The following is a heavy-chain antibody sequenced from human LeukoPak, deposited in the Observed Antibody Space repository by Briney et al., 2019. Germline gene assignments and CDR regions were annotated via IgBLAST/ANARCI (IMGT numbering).Heavy chain of an antibody. Sequence: SETLSLTCTVSDGSISSGIYYWSWIRQPAGKGLEWIGRIYTSGSTNYNPSLKSRVTISVDTSKNQFSLKLSSVTAADTAVYYCARGTNDNSYSSSWYPFDYWGQGTLVTVSS. D-gene: IGHD6-13*01. CDR1: DGSISSGIYY. V-gene: IGHV4-61*02. CDR2: IYTSGST. J-gene: IGHJ4*02. CDR3: ARGTNDNSYSSSWYPFDY.